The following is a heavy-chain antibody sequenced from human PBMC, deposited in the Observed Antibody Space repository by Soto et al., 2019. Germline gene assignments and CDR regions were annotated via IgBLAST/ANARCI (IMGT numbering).Heavy chain of an antibody. J-gene: IGHJ4*02. V-gene: IGHV4-39*01. CDR1: GGSISSSRYY. Sequence: SETLSLTCTVSGGSISSSRYYWGWIRQPPGKGLEWIGSIYYSGSTYYNPSLKSRVTISVDTSKNQFSLKLSSVTAADTAVYYCASSFGAASLGGGSIDYWGQGTLLIVSS. CDR2: IYYSGST. D-gene: IGHD3-16*02. CDR3: ASSFGAASLGGGSIDY.